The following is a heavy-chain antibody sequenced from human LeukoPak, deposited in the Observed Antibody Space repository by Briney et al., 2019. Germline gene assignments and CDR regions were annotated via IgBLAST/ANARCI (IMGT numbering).Heavy chain of an antibody. J-gene: IGHJ4*02. V-gene: IGHV4-4*07. CDR1: GGSISSYY. Sequence: PSETLSLTCTVAGGSISSYYWRWIRQPAGKGLEWIGRIYTSGSTNYNPSLKSLVTMSVDTSKNQFSLKLSSVTAADTAVYYCARDDSSGYHTTYFDYWGQGTLVTVSS. D-gene: IGHD3-22*01. CDR2: IYTSGST. CDR3: ARDDSSGYHTTYFDY.